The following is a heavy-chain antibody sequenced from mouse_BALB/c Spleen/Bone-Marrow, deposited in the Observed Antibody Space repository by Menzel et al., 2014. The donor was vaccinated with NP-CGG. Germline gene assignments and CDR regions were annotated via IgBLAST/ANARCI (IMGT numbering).Heavy chain of an antibody. Sequence: EVQLVESGTVLARPGASVKMSCKASGYTFTSYWMHWVKQRPGQGLEWIGTIYPGNGDTTYNQKFKGKAKLTAVTSTSTAYMELSSLTNEDSAVYYCTTLARNYFDYWGQGTTLTVSS. J-gene: IGHJ2*01. CDR1: GYTFTSYW. CDR3: TTLARNYFDY. CDR2: IYPGNGDT. V-gene: IGHV1-5*01.